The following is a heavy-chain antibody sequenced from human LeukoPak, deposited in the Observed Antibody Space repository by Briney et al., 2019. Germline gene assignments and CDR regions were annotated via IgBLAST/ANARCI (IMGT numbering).Heavy chain of an antibody. V-gene: IGHV1-8*03. Sequence: ASVKVSCTASGYTFTIYDINWVRQATGQGLEWMGWMNPNSGNTGYAQKFQGRVTITRNTSISTAYMELSSLRSEDTAVYYCARGGRYSSGWYENWFDPWGQGTLVTVSS. J-gene: IGHJ5*02. CDR2: MNPNSGNT. CDR3: ARGGRYSSGWYENWFDP. D-gene: IGHD6-19*01. CDR1: GYTFTIYD.